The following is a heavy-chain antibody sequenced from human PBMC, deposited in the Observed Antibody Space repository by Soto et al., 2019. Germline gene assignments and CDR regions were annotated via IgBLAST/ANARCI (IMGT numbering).Heavy chain of an antibody. CDR1: GLTVSSNF. CDR2: IYSGGST. D-gene: IGHD1-26*01. CDR3: AREGRSAGGNWFDP. Sequence: EVQLVESGGGLIQPGGSLRLSCAASGLTVSSNFMSWVRQSPGKGLEWVSVIYSGGSTYYADSVKGRFTISRDNSKNTLYLQMNSLEAEDTAVYYCAREGRSAGGNWFDPWGQGTLVTVSS. J-gene: IGHJ5*02. V-gene: IGHV3-53*01.